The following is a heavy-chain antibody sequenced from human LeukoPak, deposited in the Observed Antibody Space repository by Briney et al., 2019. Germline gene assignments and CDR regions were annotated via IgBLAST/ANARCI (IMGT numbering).Heavy chain of an antibody. Sequence: SETLSLTCTVSDYSISNTYYWGWIRQPPGKGLEWIGNIHHSGSAYYNPSLKSRVSISIDTSKNQFSLKLSSVTAADTAVYYCARVDYYDSSGYLRYYFDYWGQGTLVTVSS. CDR3: ARVDYYDSSGYLRYYFDY. V-gene: IGHV4-38-2*02. J-gene: IGHJ4*02. CDR1: DYSISNTYY. D-gene: IGHD3-22*01. CDR2: IHHSGSA.